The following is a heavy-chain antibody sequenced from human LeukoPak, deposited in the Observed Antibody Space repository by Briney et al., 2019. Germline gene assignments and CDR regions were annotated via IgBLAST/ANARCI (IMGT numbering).Heavy chain of an antibody. CDR1: GEPFSGYY. Sequence: PSETLSLTCAVYGEPFSGYYWTWIRQPPGKGLEWIGQIDHSGSVNYNPSLESRVSISVDKPKKQFSLKVNSVTAADTAVYFCARGHCTSGLDYWGQGTLVTVSS. J-gene: IGHJ4*02. CDR2: IDHSGSV. V-gene: IGHV4-34*01. CDR3: ARGHCTSGLDY. D-gene: IGHD2-21*01.